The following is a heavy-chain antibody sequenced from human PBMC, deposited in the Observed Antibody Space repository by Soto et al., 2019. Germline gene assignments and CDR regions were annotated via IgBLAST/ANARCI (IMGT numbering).Heavy chain of an antibody. D-gene: IGHD6-13*01. J-gene: IGHJ4*02. CDR2: ISYSGST. Sequence: PSETLSLTCTVSSDSISSYYWSWVRQPPGKRLEWIGYISYSGSTDYNPSLKSRVTISGDTSKNHFSLKVSSVTAADTAVYYCARGTSWQLPFDYWGQGTLVTVSS. CDR3: ARGTSWQLPFDY. V-gene: IGHV4-59*01. CDR1: SDSISSYY.